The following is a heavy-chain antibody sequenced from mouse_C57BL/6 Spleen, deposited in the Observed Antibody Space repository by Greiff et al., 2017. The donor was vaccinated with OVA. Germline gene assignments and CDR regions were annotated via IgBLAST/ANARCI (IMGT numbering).Heavy chain of an antibody. V-gene: IGHV1-66*01. Sequence: QVQLKESGPELVKPGASVKISCKASGYSFTSYYIHWVKQRPGQGLEWIGWIYPGSGNTKYNEKFKGKATLTADTSSSTAYMQLSSLTSEDSAVYYCARSSYSKGDYAMDYWGQGTSVTVSS. CDR2: IYPGSGNT. J-gene: IGHJ4*01. CDR1: GYSFTSYY. D-gene: IGHD2-5*01. CDR3: ARSSYSKGDYAMDY.